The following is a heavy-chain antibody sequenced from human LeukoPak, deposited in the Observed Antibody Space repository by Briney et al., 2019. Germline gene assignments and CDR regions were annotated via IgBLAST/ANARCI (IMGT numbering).Heavy chain of an antibody. Sequence: SVKVSCKASGGTFSSYAISWVRQAPGQGLEWMGRIIPIFGTANYAQKFQGRVTITTDDSTSRAYMGLSSLRSEAAAVYYCARADTAMPNDAFDIWGQGTMVTVSS. CDR2: IIPIFGTA. J-gene: IGHJ3*02. V-gene: IGHV1-69*05. CDR3: ARADTAMPNDAFDI. D-gene: IGHD5-18*01. CDR1: GGTFSSYA.